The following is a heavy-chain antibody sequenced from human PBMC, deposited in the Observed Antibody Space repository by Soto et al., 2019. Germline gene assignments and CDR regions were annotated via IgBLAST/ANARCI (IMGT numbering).Heavy chain of an antibody. CDR2: IVVGSGNT. D-gene: IGHD4-17*01. CDR3: ARAGGGFGDYEQFSDY. CDR1: GFTFTSSA. J-gene: IGHJ4*02. V-gene: IGHV1-58*01. Sequence: ASVKVSCKASGFTFTSSAVQWVRQARGQRLEWIGWIVVGSGNTNYAQKFQERVTITRDMSTSTAYMELSSLRSADTAVYYCARAGGGFGDYEQFSDYWGQGTLVTVSS.